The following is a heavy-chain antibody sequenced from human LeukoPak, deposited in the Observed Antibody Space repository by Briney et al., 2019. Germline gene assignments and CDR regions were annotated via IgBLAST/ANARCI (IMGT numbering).Heavy chain of an antibody. V-gene: IGHV3-23*01. CDR1: GFTFSSYA. CDR3: AKGPKLDAFDI. CDR2: ISGSGGNT. J-gene: IGHJ3*02. Sequence: GGSLRLSCAASGFTFSSYAMSWVRQAPGKGLEWVSSISGSGGNTYYADSVKGRFTISRDNSKNTLYVQMNSLSAEDTAVYYCAKGPKLDAFDIWGQGTMVTVSS.